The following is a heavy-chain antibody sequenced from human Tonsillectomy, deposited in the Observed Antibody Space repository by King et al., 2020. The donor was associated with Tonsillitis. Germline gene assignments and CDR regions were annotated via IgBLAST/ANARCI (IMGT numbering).Heavy chain of an antibody. CDR1: CGSISSYY. Sequence: QLQESGPGLVKPSETLSLTCTVSCGSISSYYWSWIGQPPGKGLEWVGYIYNSGSTSYNPSLKSRVTLSVDTSQNQFSLKLSSVSAADTAVYYCARGVNDYVWGSYRYDYWGQGTLVTVSS. V-gene: IGHV4-59*01. D-gene: IGHD3-16*02. J-gene: IGHJ4*02. CDR3: ARGVNDYVWGSYRYDY. CDR2: IYNSGST.